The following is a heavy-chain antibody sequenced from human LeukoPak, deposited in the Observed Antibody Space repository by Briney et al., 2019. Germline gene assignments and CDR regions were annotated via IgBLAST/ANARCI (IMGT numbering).Heavy chain of an antibody. J-gene: IGHJ6*04. CDR3: VGQLLRAV. V-gene: IGHV3-7*01. CDR2: INEDGSVQ. Sequence: AGGSLRLSCAASGFPFSGYYISWARQAPGKGLEWVANINEDGSVQDYVDAVKGRFTISRDNAKNTLYLQMNSLRVDDTAVYYCVGQLLRAVWGKGTTVTVSS. D-gene: IGHD2-15*01. CDR1: GFPFSGYY.